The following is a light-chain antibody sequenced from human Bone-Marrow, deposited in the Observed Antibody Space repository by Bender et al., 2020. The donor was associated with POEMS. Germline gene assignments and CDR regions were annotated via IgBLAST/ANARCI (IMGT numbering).Light chain of an antibody. V-gene: IGLV2-14*02. J-gene: IGLJ2*01. Sequence: QSALTQPASVSGSPGQSITISCTGTSSDIGIYNLVSWYQQFPHKAPKLIIYEGSQRPSGVSNRFSASKSGNRASLTISGLQADDEADYYCNSYTSSSTLVFGGGTKVTVL. CDR2: EGS. CDR3: NSYTSSSTLV. CDR1: SSDIGIYNL.